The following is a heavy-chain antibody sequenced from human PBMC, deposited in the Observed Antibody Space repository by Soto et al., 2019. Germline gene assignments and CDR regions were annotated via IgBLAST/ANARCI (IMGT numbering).Heavy chain of an antibody. CDR1: GFSFSSYW. D-gene: IGHD4-4*01. Sequence: EVQLVESGGGLVQPGGSLRLSCLTSGFSFSSYWMSWVRQAPGKGLEWVANIKQNGTEKFYVDSVKGRFTISRDNAKNSLYLEMNSLGAEDTAVYYCAREKWLQFYFYYGLDVWGQGTTVTVSS. CDR3: AREKWLQFYFYYGLDV. J-gene: IGHJ6*02. CDR2: IKQNGTEK. V-gene: IGHV3-7*01.